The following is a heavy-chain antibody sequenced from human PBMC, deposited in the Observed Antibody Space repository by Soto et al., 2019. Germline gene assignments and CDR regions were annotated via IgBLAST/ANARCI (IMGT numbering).Heavy chain of an antibody. Sequence: GGSLRLSGTASGLTFSSYGMHWVRQAPGKGLEWVAVISYDGSNKYYADSVKGRFTISIDNSMNTLYLQMNSLRAEDTAVYYCAKDLSGYDSNKYYYYYYGMDVWGQGTTVTVSS. CDR3: AKDLSGYDSNKYYYYYYGMDV. CDR2: ISYDGSNK. J-gene: IGHJ6*02. V-gene: IGHV3-30*18. CDR1: GLTFSSYG. D-gene: IGHD5-12*01.